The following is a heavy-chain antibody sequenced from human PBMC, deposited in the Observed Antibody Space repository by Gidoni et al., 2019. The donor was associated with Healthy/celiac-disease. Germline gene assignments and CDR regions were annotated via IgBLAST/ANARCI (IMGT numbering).Heavy chain of an antibody. J-gene: IGHJ6*03. V-gene: IGHV4-4*02. D-gene: IGHD6-19*01. CDR1: GGSISSSNW. Sequence: QVQLQESGPGLVKPSGTLSLTCAVSGGSISSSNWWSWVRQPPGKGLEWIGEIYHSGSTNYNPSLKSRVTISVDKSKNQFSLKLSSVTAADTAVYYCASAVVMYSSGWPYYYYMDVWGKGTTVTVSS. CDR2: IYHSGST. CDR3: ASAVVMYSSGWPYYYYMDV.